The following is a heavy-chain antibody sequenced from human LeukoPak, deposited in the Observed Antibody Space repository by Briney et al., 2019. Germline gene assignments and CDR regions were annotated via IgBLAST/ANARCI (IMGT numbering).Heavy chain of an antibody. CDR3: ARVGGYCSDGNCYPKY. V-gene: IGHV7-4-1*02. CDR2: IHTDTGNP. D-gene: IGHD2-8*01. J-gene: IGHJ4*02. Sequence: ASVKVSCKASGYTFNSYAIIWVRQAPGQGLEWMGLIHTDTGNPTYAQGFTGRFVFSLDRSVSTTYLQISGLKAEDTAVYYCARVGGYCSDGNCYPKYWGQGTLVTVSS. CDR1: GYTFNSYA.